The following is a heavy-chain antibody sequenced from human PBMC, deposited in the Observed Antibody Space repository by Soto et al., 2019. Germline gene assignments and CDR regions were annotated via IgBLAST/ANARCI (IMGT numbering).Heavy chain of an antibody. Sequence: ASVKVSCKAIGYSFTSHYMHWVRQAPGQGLEWMGTIYPGGVNIGYAQKFKGRVTMTKDTSTSTVYMELNSLTSEDTAVYYCARPINVGPGSHYYYGMDVWGQGTTVTVSS. CDR3: ARPINVGPGSHYYYGMDV. CDR1: GYSFTSHY. CDR2: IYPGGVNI. V-gene: IGHV1-46*01. D-gene: IGHD3-10*01. J-gene: IGHJ6*02.